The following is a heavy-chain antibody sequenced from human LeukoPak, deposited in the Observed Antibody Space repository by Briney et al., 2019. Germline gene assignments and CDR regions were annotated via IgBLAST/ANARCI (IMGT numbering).Heavy chain of an antibody. Sequence: SETLFLTCTVSGGSISSSSYYWGWIRQPPGKGLEWIGTIYYSGSTYYNPSLKSRVTISVDTSKNQFSLKLRSMTAADTAVYYCATGYTSNCPYNWGQGTLVTVSS. V-gene: IGHV4-39*01. J-gene: IGHJ4*02. D-gene: IGHD6-13*01. CDR2: IYYSGST. CDR3: ATGYTSNCPYN. CDR1: GGSISSSSYY.